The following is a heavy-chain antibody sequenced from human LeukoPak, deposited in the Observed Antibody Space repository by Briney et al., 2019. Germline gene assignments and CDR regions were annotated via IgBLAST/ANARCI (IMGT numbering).Heavy chain of an antibody. V-gene: IGHV3-23*01. CDR1: GFSFGNYA. J-gene: IGHJ5*01. Sequence: GGSLRLSCVASGFSFGNYAMSWVRQAPGKGPQWVSQISGTGGATWYAGFARDRFTISRDNSKKTLYLQMSGLRVEDTAMYYCVKDPRDTYGTNWFVSWGQGTLLIVSS. CDR2: ISGTGGAT. D-gene: IGHD2-21*01. CDR3: VKDPRDTYGTNWFVS.